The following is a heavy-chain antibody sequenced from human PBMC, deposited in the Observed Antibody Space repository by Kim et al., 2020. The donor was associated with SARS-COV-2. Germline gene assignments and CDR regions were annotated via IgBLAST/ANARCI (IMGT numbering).Heavy chain of an antibody. Sequence: GGSLRLSCAASGFTFSNAWMSWVRQAPGKGLEWVGRIKSKTDGGTTDYAAPVKGRFTISRDDSKNTLYLQMNSLKTEDTAVYYCTTAPDGYNSYYYYGMDVWGQGTTVTVSS. D-gene: IGHD5-12*01. CDR2: IKSKTDGGTT. CDR3: TTAPDGYNSYYYYGMDV. J-gene: IGHJ6*02. V-gene: IGHV3-15*01. CDR1: GFTFSNAW.